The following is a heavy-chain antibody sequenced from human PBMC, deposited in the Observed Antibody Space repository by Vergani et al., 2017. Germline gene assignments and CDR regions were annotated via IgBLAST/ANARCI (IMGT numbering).Heavy chain of an antibody. V-gene: IGHV3-53*04. J-gene: IGHJ3*02. Sequence: EVQLVESGGGLVQPGGSLRLSCAASGFTVSSNYMSWVRQAPGKGLEWVSVIYSGGSTYYADSVKGRFTISRHNSKNTLYLQMNSLRAEDTAVYYCAREGSGRIMITFGGVDQAFDIWGQGTMVTVSS. D-gene: IGHD3-16*01. CDR1: GFTVSSNY. CDR3: AREGSGRIMITFGGVDQAFDI. CDR2: IYSGGST.